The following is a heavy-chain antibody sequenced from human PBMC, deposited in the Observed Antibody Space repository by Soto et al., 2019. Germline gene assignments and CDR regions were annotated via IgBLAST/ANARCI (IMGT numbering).Heavy chain of an antibody. J-gene: IGHJ4*02. CDR2: INPSGGST. CDR1: GYTFTTYY. Sequence: QVQLVQSGAEVKKPGASVKVSCKASGYTFTTYYMHWVRQAPGQGLEWLGIINPSGGSTNYAQKFQGKVAMNRDTATSTGYMELTSLRSEDTAVYFCARGEVVAATTYSDYWGQGTLVTVSS. V-gene: IGHV1-46*01. CDR3: ARGEVVAATTYSDY. D-gene: IGHD2-15*01.